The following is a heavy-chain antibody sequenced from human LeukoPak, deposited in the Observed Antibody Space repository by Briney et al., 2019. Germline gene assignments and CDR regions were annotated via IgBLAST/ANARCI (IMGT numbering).Heavy chain of an antibody. V-gene: IGHV4-59*01. D-gene: IGHD5-12*01. Sequence: SETLSLTCTVSGGSTTGYYWSWIRQPPGKGLEWVGYIYYSGSTNYNPSLKSRVTISVDTSKNQFSLKLSSVTAADTAVYYCARGSASKWLRLQNCFDYWGQGTLVTVSS. CDR2: IYYSGST. CDR1: GGSTTGYY. J-gene: IGHJ4*02. CDR3: ARGSASKWLRLQNCFDY.